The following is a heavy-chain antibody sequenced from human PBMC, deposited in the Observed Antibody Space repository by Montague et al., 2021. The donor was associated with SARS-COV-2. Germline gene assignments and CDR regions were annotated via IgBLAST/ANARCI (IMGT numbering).Heavy chain of an antibody. CDR1: GGSFSGYY. Sequence: SETLSLTCAVYGGSFSGYYWSWIRQPPGKGLEWIGEINQSGSTNYNPSLKSRVTLSVDTSKKQFSLKLSSLTAADTAVYYCARVAGGYYHDSSAYFDHWGQGSLVTVPS. CDR2: INQSGST. CDR3: ARVAGGYYHDSSAYFDH. J-gene: IGHJ5*02. D-gene: IGHD3-22*01. V-gene: IGHV4-34*01.